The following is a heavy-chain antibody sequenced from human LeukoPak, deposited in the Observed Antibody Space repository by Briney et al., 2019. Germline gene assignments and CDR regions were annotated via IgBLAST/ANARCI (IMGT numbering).Heavy chain of an antibody. CDR2: INPNSGGT. J-gene: IGHJ4*02. CDR3: ARDYFNLGITGTYPEV. Sequence: ASVKVSCKASGYTFTGYYMHWVRQAPGQGLEWMGWINPNSGGTNYAQKFQGRVTMTRDTSISTAYMELSRLRSDDTAVYYCARDYFNLGITGTYPEVWGQGTLVTVSS. D-gene: IGHD1-20*01. CDR1: GYTFTGYY. V-gene: IGHV1-2*02.